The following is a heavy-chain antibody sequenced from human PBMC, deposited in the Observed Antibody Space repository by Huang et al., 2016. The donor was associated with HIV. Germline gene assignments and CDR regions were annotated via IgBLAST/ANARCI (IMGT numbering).Heavy chain of an antibody. D-gene: IGHD3-3*01. CDR1: GFTFSQFG. J-gene: IGHJ3*01. CDR2: ISYDGTNK. CDR3: AKDMSRFLEWVLTVGHNGLEV. Sequence: QEQLVESGGGVVRPGRSLRLSCAASGFTFSQFGVHWVRQAAGKGREWVAIISYDGTNKYYGDSLKGRVTVSRDNSKDTVYLQIHSLRADDTAVYYCAKDMSRFLEWVLTVGHNGLEVWGQGTLVTVSS. V-gene: IGHV3-30*18.